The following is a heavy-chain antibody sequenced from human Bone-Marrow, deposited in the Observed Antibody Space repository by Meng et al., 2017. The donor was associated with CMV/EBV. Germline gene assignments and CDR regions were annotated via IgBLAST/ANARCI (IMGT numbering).Heavy chain of an antibody. CDR2: MNPNSGNT. CDR1: YTLTSYD. CDR3: AREGSGWYYYYYGMDV. Sequence: YTLTSYDINWVRQATGQGLEWMGWMNPNSGNTGYAQKFQGRVTITRNTSISTAYMELSSLRSEDTAVYYCAREGSGWYYYYYGMDVWGQGTTVTVSS. J-gene: IGHJ6*02. V-gene: IGHV1-8*03. D-gene: IGHD6-19*01.